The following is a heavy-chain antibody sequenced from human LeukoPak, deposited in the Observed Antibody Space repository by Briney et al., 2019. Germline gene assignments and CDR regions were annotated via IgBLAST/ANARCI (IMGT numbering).Heavy chain of an antibody. Sequence: SGGSLRLSCAASGFTFSSYAMSWVRQAPGKGLEWVSAISGSGGSTYYADSVKGRFTISRDNSKNTLYLQMNSLRAEDTAVYYCARVSDYSNYRYFDYWGQGTLVTVSS. CDR1: GFTFSSYA. CDR3: ARVSDYSNYRYFDY. J-gene: IGHJ4*02. CDR2: ISGSGGST. V-gene: IGHV3-23*01. D-gene: IGHD4-11*01.